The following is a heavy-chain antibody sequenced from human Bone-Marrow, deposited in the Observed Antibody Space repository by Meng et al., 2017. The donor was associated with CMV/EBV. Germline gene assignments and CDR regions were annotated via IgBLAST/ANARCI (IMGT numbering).Heavy chain of an antibody. J-gene: IGHJ6*02. V-gene: IGHV1-2*02. CDR1: GYTFTGYN. CDR2: INSNTGDA. Sequence: ASVKVSCKASGYTFTGYNIHWVRQAPGAGLEWMGWINSNTGDARYAPSFQGSVTLTSDTSISTAYMALSRLKSDDTAVYYCARLFHTILGTAYYYGMDVWGPGTMVPSP. CDR3: ARLFHTILGTAYYYGMDV. D-gene: IGHD3-3*01.